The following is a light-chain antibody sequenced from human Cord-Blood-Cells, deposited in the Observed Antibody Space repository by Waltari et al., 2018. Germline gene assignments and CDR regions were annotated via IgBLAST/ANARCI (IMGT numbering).Light chain of an antibody. Sequence: QLVLTQSPSASASLGASVKLTCTLSSGHSTSAIAWYQQQPEKGPRYLMKLNSDGSHSKGDGIPDRFSGSSSGAERYLTIASLQSEDEADYYCQTWGTGIHWVFGGGTKLTVL. J-gene: IGLJ3*02. CDR1: SGHSTSA. V-gene: IGLV4-69*01. CDR2: LNSDGSH. CDR3: QTWGTGIHWV.